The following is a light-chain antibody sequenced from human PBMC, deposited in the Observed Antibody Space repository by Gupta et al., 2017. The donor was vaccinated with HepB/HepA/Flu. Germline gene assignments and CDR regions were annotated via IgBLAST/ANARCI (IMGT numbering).Light chain of an antibody. Sequence: EIVFTQSPGTLSLSPGERATLSCRASQSVTGRYLAWYQQKPGQAPRLLMYGTSSRATGIPDRFSGSGSGTDFTLTISRLEPEDFAMYYCQQYITSPVTFGQGTRVEIK. CDR2: GTS. CDR3: QQYITSPVT. V-gene: IGKV3-20*01. J-gene: IGKJ5*01. CDR1: QSVTGRY.